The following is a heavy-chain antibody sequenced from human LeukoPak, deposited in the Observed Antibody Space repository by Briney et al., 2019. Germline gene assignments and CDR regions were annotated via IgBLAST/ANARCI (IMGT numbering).Heavy chain of an antibody. CDR1: GGSISSYY. CDR2: IYYSGST. J-gene: IGHJ5*02. Sequence: SETLSLTCTVSGGSISSYYWSWIRQPPGKGLEWIGYIYYSGSTNYNPSLKSRVTISVDTSKNQFSLKLSSVTAADTAVYYCARGHSVLRLLDQGWFDPWGQGTLVTVSS. V-gene: IGHV4-59*01. CDR3: ARGHSVLRLLDQGWFDP. D-gene: IGHD3-3*01.